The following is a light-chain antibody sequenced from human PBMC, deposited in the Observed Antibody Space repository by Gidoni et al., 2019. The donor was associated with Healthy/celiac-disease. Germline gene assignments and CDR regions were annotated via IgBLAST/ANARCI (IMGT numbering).Light chain of an antibody. CDR3: QQYGSSRWT. V-gene: IGKV3-20*01. CDR2: GAS. J-gene: IGKJ1*01. Sequence: EIVLTQSPGTLSLSPGERATLSCRASQSVSSSYLAGSQQKPGQAPRLLLYGASSWATGIPDRFSGSGSGTDFTLTISRLEPEDFAVYYCQQYGSSRWTFGQXTKVEIK. CDR1: QSVSSSY.